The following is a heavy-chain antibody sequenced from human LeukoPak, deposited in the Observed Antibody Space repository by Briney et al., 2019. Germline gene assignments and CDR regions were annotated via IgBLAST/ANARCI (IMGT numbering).Heavy chain of an antibody. CDR2: ISAYNGNT. Sequence: ASVKVSCKASGYTFTSYGISWVRQAPGQGLEWMGWISAYNGNTNYAQELQGRVTMTTDTSTSTAYMELRSLRSDDTAVYYCARGRDYYDSSGYYETPFDYWGQGTLVTVSS. CDR1: GYTFTSYG. J-gene: IGHJ4*02. CDR3: ARGRDYYDSSGYYETPFDY. D-gene: IGHD3-22*01. V-gene: IGHV1-18*01.